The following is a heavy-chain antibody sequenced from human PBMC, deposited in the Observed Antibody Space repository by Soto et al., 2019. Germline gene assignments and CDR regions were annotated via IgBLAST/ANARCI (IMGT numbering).Heavy chain of an antibody. CDR1: GFTFSSYA. Sequence: EVQLLESGGGLVQPGGSLRLSCAASGFTFSSYAMSWVRQAPGKGLEWVSVISGSGGSTYYADSVKGRFTISRDNSKNTLYLQMNGLGAEDTAVYYCANRAAGTSFDYWGQGTLVTVSS. V-gene: IGHV3-23*01. CDR3: ANRAAGTSFDY. D-gene: IGHD6-13*01. J-gene: IGHJ4*02. CDR2: ISGSGGST.